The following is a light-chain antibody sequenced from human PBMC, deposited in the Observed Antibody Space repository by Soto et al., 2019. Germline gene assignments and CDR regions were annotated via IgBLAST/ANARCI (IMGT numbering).Light chain of an antibody. CDR1: QSISSY. CDR3: QQSYSTPLFT. Sequence: DIQMTQSPSSLSASVGDRVNITCRASQSISSYLNWYQQKPGKVPKLLIYAASSLQSGVPSRFSCSGSGTDFTLTISSLQPEDFATYYCQQSYSTPLFTFGPGTKVDIK. CDR2: AAS. V-gene: IGKV1-39*01. J-gene: IGKJ3*01.